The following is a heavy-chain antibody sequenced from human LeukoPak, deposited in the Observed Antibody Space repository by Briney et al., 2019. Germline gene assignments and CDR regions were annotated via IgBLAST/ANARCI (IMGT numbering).Heavy chain of an antibody. Sequence: PGGSLRLSCAASGFTFSSYSMNWVRQAPGKGLEWVSSISSSSSYIYYADSVKGRFTISRDNAKNSLYLQMNSLRAEDTAVYYCARVGVEGYSYGYDYYYMDVWGKGTTVTVSS. CDR1: GFTFSSYS. V-gene: IGHV3-21*01. J-gene: IGHJ6*03. CDR3: ARVGVEGYSYGYDYYYMDV. CDR2: ISSSSSYI. D-gene: IGHD5-18*01.